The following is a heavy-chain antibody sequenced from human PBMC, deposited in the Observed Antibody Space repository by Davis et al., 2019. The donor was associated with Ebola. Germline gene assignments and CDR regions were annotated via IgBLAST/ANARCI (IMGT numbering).Heavy chain of an antibody. D-gene: IGHD2-21*02. CDR2: VNTDGTST. CDR3: ARVGLEVTASGLDS. Sequence: GESLKISCAASGFNFRDYYMSWIRQAPGKGLVWVSGVNTDGTSTFYADSARGRFTISRDNVKNIVYLQMNSLRVEDTAVYYCARVGLEVTASGLDSWGQGTLVTVSS. V-gene: IGHV3-74*01. CDR1: GFNFRDYY. J-gene: IGHJ4*02.